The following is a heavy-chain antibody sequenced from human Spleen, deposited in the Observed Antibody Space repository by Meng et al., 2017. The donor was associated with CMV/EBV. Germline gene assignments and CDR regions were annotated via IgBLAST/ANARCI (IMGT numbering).Heavy chain of an antibody. CDR2: ISGYNGYT. D-gene: IGHD2-2*01. CDR3: ARDEGHCRSTSCYFGS. J-gene: IGHJ4*02. CDR1: GYTFSDYG. Sequence: ASVKVSCKASGYTFSDYGISWVRQAPGQGLEWMGWISGYNGYTNYAQKIQGRVSMTTDTYTSTAYMELRSLRSDDTALYYCARDEGHCRSTSCYFGSWGQGTLVTVSS. V-gene: IGHV1-18*01.